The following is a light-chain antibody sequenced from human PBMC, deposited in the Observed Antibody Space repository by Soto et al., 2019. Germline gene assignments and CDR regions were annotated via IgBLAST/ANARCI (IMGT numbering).Light chain of an antibody. CDR1: QDINNY. CDR3: QHYDTLPPT. Sequence: DIQMTQSPSSLSASVGDRVTITCRASQDINNYLIWYQQKPGKAPELLIYDAFSLHTVVPSMFSGGASGTDFTFTISSLQPEDIATYYSQHYDTLPPTFGQGTTLDI. J-gene: IGKJ2*01. V-gene: IGKV1-33*01. CDR2: DAF.